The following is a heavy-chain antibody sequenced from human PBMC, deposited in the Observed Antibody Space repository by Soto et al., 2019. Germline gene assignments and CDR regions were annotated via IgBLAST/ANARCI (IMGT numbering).Heavy chain of an antibody. V-gene: IGHV3-9*01. D-gene: IGHD4-4*01. CDR3: VKEKLYSNYEYYFDY. CDR2: ISWHSGTI. Sequence: EVQMVESGGGVVQPGRSLRLTCAVSGFTFSDYAMHWVRRAPGKGLEWVSGISWHSGTIGYADSVRGRFTISRDNAKNSLYLQMNSLRPEDTALYYCVKEKLYSNYEYYFDYWGQGTLVTVSS. J-gene: IGHJ4*02. CDR1: GFTFSDYA.